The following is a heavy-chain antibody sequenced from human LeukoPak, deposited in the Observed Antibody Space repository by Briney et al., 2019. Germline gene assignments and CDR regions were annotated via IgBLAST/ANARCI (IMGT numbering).Heavy chain of an antibody. J-gene: IGHJ5*02. V-gene: IGHV1-2*02. CDR1: GYTFTGYY. CDR2: INPNSGGT. D-gene: IGHD3-22*01. CDR3: ARGGRYYYDSSGWFDP. Sequence: ASVKVSCKASGYTFTGYYMHWVRQAPGQGLEWMGWINPNSGGTNYAQKFQGRVTMTRDTSISIAYMELSRLRSDDTAVYYCARGGRYYYDSSGWFDPWGQGTLVTVSS.